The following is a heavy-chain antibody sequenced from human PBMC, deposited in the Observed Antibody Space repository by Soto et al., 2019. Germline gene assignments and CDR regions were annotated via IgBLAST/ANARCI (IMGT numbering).Heavy chain of an antibody. V-gene: IGHV4-34*01. CDR1: GGSFSGYY. CDR3: ARDKITGLFDY. D-gene: IGHD2-8*02. J-gene: IGHJ4*02. CDR2: INHSGST. Sequence: SETLSLTCDVYGGSFSGYYLTWIRQPPGTGLEWIGEINHSGSTNYNPSLKSRVTISVDTSKNQFSLKLTSVTAADTAVYYCARDKITGLFDYWGQGTLVTVSS.